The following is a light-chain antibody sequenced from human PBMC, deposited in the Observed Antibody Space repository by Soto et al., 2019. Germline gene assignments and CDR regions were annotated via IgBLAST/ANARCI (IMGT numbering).Light chain of an antibody. V-gene: IGLV4-69*01. Sequence: QPVLTQSPSASASLGASVKLTCTLSSGHSNYAIAWHQQQSEKGPRYLMQLNSDGSHSKGVRIPDRVSGSSSGAERSLTGSSLQYEAEADCHCQTWGSGIVVFGGGTKLTVL. CDR1: SGHSNYA. CDR3: QTWGSGIVV. CDR2: LNSDGSH. J-gene: IGLJ2*01.